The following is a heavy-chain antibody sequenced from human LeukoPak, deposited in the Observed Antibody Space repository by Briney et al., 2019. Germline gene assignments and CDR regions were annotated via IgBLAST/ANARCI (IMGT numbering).Heavy chain of an antibody. CDR2: IKQDGSEK. CDR1: GFPFSPIW. J-gene: IGHJ4*02. CDR3: ARMGLYTSSWPLGY. V-gene: IGHV3-7*01. Sequence: RPGGSLRPSCVASGFPFSPIWMSWVRQAPGKGLEWVANIKQDGSEKYYVDSVKGRFTISRDNAKNSLYLQMNSLRAEDTAVYYCARMGLYTSSWPLGYWGQGTLVTVSS. D-gene: IGHD6-13*01.